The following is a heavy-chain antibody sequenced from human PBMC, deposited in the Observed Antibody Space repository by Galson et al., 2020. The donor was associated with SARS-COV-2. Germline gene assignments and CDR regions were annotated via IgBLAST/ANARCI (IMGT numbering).Heavy chain of an antibody. CDR1: GFSLSTLGVG. V-gene: IGHV2-5*01. CDR2: IYWNDDK. J-gene: IGHJ4*02. CDR3: AHRRWDHADLFDC. D-gene: IGHD1-26*01. Sequence: KMSGPTLVKPTQTLTLTCTFSGFSLSTLGVGVGWIRQPPGRALEWLALIYWNDDKSYSPSLKNRLTITRDTSENQVVLTMTNMDSVDTGTYYVAHRRWDHADLFDCGGQGSLVTVSS.